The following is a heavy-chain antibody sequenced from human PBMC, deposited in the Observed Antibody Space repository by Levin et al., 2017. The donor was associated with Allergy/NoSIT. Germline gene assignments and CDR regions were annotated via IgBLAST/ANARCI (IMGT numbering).Heavy chain of an antibody. Sequence: PGESLKISCTGSGFTFGDYAMSWVRQAPGKGLEWVGFIRNKAHGGTTEYAASVKGRLTISRDDSKSIAYLQMNSLKTEDTAVYFCARGGPPNYDYNWGSYRDGYFDNWGQGTLVTVSS. CDR2: IRNKAHGGTT. CDR3: ARGGPPNYDYNWGSYRDGYFDN. D-gene: IGHD3-16*02. CDR1: GFTFGDYA. V-gene: IGHV3-49*04. J-gene: IGHJ4*02.